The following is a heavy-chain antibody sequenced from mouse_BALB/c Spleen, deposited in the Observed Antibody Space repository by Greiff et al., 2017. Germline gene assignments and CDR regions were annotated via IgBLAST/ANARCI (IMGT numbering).Heavy chain of an antibody. D-gene: IGHD2-14*01. J-gene: IGHJ2*01. Sequence: VQLQQSGPGLVAPSQSLSITCTVSGFSLTGYGVNWVRQPPGKGLEWLGMIWGDGSTDYNSALKSRLSISKDNSKSQVFLKMNSLQTDDTARYYCAREYRYDGFDYWAKAPLSQSPQ. CDR2: IWGDGST. CDR1: GFSLTGYG. CDR3: AREYRYDGFDY. V-gene: IGHV2-6-7*01.